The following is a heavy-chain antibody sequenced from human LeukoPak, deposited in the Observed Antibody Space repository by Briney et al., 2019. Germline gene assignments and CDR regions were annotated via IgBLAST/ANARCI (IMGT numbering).Heavy chain of an antibody. Sequence: MSGGSLRLSCAASGFTFGSYAMSWVRQAPGKGLEWVSSISSSSSYIYYADSVKGRFTISRDNAKNSLYLQMNSLRAEDTAVYYCARDQGGTPNHWGQGTLVTVSS. V-gene: IGHV3-21*01. CDR3: ARDQGGTPNH. CDR1: GFTFGSYA. J-gene: IGHJ5*02. CDR2: ISSSSSYI.